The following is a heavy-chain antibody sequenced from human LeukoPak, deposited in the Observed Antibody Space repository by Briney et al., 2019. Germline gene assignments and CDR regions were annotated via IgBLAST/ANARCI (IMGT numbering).Heavy chain of an antibody. CDR2: IYSGGNT. V-gene: IGHV3-53*01. CDR1: GFTVSSNY. D-gene: IGHD1-26*01. Sequence: PGGSLRLSCAASGFTVSSNYMSWVRQAPGKGLEWVSIIYSGGNTYYADSVKGRFTISRDNSKNTLYLQMNSLRAEDTAVYYCARDSRVGATTGVDASDIWGQGTMVTVSS. CDR3: ARDSRVGATTGVDASDI. J-gene: IGHJ3*02.